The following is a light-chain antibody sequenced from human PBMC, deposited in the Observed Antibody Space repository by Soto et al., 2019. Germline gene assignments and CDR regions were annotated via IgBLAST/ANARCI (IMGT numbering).Light chain of an antibody. V-gene: IGLV7-46*01. CDR3: LLSYSGDVV. CDR2: DTS. CDR1: TGAVTSGHY. Sequence: QAVVTQEPSLTVSPGGTVTLTCGSSTGAVTSGHYPYWFQQKPGKAPRTLIYDTSNKHSWTPARFSGSLLGGKAALTLSGAQPEDEAEYYCLLSYSGDVVFGGGTKVTVL. J-gene: IGLJ2*01.